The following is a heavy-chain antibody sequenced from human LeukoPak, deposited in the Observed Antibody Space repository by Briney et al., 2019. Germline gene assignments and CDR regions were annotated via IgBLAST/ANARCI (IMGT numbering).Heavy chain of an antibody. Sequence: PGGSLRLSCAASGFTFSSYSMNWVRQAPGKGLEWVSCISSGSSYTNYGDSVKGRFTISRDNAKNTLYLQMNSLRAEDTAVYYCARDKGMVRGAICYWSQGTLVTASS. J-gene: IGHJ4*02. CDR3: ARDKGMVRGAICY. V-gene: IGHV3-21*01. CDR1: GFTFSSYS. CDR2: ISSGSSYT. D-gene: IGHD3-10*01.